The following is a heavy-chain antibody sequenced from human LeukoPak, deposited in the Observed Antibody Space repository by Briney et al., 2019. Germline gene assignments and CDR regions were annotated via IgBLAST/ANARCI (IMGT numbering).Heavy chain of an antibody. CDR3: ARQPGAGWFDP. V-gene: IGHV5-51*01. CDR2: INPGDSDT. D-gene: IGHD3-10*01. Sequence: GESLQISCQASGYSFTSSWIGWARQMPGKGLEWMAIINPGDSDTRYSPSFQGQVTISADKSISTVYLQWGSLKASDTAMHYCARQPGAGWFDPWGQGTLVTVSS. J-gene: IGHJ5*02. CDR1: GYSFTSSW.